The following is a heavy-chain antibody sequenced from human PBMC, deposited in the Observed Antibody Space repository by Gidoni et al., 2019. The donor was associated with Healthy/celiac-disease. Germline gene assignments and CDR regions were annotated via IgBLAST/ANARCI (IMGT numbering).Heavy chain of an antibody. Sequence: EVQLVESGGGLVKPGGSLRLSCAASGFTFGSYSMNWVRQAPGKGLEWVSSISSSSSYIYYADSVKGRFTISRDNAKNSLYLQMNSLRAEDTAVYYCARDPSYGSGYYFDYWGQGTLVTVSS. J-gene: IGHJ4*02. D-gene: IGHD5-18*01. CDR1: GFTFGSYS. CDR3: ARDPSYGSGYYFDY. V-gene: IGHV3-21*01. CDR2: ISSSSSYI.